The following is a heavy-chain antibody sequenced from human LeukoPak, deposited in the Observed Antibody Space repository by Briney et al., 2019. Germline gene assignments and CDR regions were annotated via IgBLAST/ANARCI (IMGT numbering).Heavy chain of an antibody. Sequence: GGSLRLSCAASGFTFSSYAMHWVRQAPGKGLEWVAVITYDGINKYYADSVKGRLTISRDNSKNTLYLQMISLRAEDTALYYCARSYYGGYQIDYWGQGTLVTVSS. CDR2: ITYDGINK. V-gene: IGHV3-30-3*01. D-gene: IGHD5-12*01. CDR3: ARSYYGGYQIDY. J-gene: IGHJ4*02. CDR1: GFTFSSYA.